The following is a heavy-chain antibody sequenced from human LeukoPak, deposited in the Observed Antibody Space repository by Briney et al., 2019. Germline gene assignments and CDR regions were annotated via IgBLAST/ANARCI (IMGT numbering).Heavy chain of an antibody. Sequence: GGSLRLSCAASGFTFSSYEMNWVRQAPGKGLEWVSYISSSGSTIYYADSVKGRFTISRDNAKNSLYLQMNSLRAEDTAVYYCARDSYGDANFDSWGRGTLVTVSS. V-gene: IGHV3-48*03. CDR3: ARDSYGDANFDS. CDR1: GFTFSSYE. J-gene: IGHJ4*02. D-gene: IGHD4-17*01. CDR2: ISSSGSTI.